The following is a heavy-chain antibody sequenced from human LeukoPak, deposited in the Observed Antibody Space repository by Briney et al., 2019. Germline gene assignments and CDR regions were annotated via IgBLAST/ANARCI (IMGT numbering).Heavy chain of an antibody. J-gene: IGHJ6*03. CDR1: GYSISSGYY. V-gene: IGHV4-38-2*02. Sequence: SETLSLTCTVSGYSISSGYYWGWIRQPPGKGLEWIGSSYHSGSTYYNPSLKSRVTISVDTSKNQFSLKLSSVTAADTAVYYCARISFQPGPYYYYYMDVWGKGTTVTVSS. CDR3: ARISFQPGPYYYYYMDV. D-gene: IGHD2-2*01. CDR2: SYHSGST.